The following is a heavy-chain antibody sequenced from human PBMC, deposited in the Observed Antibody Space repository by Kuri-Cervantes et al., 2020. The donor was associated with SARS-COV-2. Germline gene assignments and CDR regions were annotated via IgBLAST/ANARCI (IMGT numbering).Heavy chain of an antibody. D-gene: IGHD2-21*01. CDR2: IYSADIT. J-gene: IGHJ6*03. V-gene: IGHV3-53*01. Sequence: GESLKISCAASGFTVSSNYMSWVRQAPGKGLEWVSVIYSADITYYADSVKGRFTVSRDNSKNTLFLQMDSLRAEDTAVYYCASKHLYDIIVESDSYLKVAYYYMGVWGKGTTVTVSS. CDR3: ASKHLYDIIVESDSYLKVAYYYMGV. CDR1: GFTVSSNY.